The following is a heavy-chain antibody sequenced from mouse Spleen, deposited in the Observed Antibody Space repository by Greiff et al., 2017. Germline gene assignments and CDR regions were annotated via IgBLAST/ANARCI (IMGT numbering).Heavy chain of an antibody. J-gene: IGHJ4*01. CDR1: GFTFSSYA. Sequence: EVHLVESGGGLVKLGGSLKLSCAASGFTFSSYAMSWVRQTPEKRLEWVATISSGGGNTYYPDSVKGRFTISRDNAKNTLYLQMSSLKSEDTAMYYCARQGRGYYAMDYWGQGTSVTVSS. CDR2: ISSGGGNT. CDR3: ARQGRGYYAMDY. V-gene: IGHV5-9-3*01.